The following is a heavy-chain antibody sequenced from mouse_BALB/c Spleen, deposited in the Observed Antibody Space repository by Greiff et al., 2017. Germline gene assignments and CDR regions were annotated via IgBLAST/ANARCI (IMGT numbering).Heavy chain of an antibody. Sequence: EVQLQESGPGLVKPSQSLSLTCSVTGYSITSGYYWNWIRQFPGNKLEWMGYISYDGSNNYNPSLKNRISITRDTSKNQFFLKLNSVTTEDTATYYCARSRQLGLPLAMDYWGQGTSVTVSS. J-gene: IGHJ4*01. V-gene: IGHV3-6*02. CDR1: GYSITSGYY. D-gene: IGHD3-2*01. CDR2: ISYDGSN. CDR3: ARSRQLGLPLAMDY.